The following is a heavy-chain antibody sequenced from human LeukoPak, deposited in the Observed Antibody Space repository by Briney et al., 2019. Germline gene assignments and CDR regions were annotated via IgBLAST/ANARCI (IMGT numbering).Heavy chain of an antibody. CDR3: ARDAGYCSSTSCSDNFDY. D-gene: IGHD2-2*01. V-gene: IGHV1-69*13. J-gene: IGHJ4*02. Sequence: ASVKVSCKASGGTFSSYAISWVRQAPGQGLEWMGGIIPIFGTANYAQKFQGRVTITADESTSTAYMELSSLRSEDTAVYYCARDAGYCSSTSCSDNFDYWGQGTLVTVFS. CDR1: GGTFSSYA. CDR2: IIPIFGTA.